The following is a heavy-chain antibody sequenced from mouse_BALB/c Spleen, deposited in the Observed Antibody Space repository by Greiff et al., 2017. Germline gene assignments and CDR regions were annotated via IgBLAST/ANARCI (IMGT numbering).Heavy chain of an antibody. CDR3: AREYYGHAMDY. J-gene: IGHJ4*01. CDR2: INPSSGYT. Sequence: QVQLKQSGAELARPGASVKMSCKASGYTFTSYTMHWVKQRPGQGLEWIGYINPSSGYTNYNQKFKDKATLTADKSSSTAYMQLSSLTSEDSAVYYCAREYYGHAMDYWGQGTSVTVSS. D-gene: IGHD1-1*01. CDR1: GYTFTSYT. V-gene: IGHV1-4*01.